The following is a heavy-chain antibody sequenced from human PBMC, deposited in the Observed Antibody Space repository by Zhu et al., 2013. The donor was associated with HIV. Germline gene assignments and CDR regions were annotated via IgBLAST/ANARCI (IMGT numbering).Heavy chain of an antibody. V-gene: IGHV1-58*01. CDR3: AADRQVKVGATPGVDY. D-gene: IGHD1-26*01. J-gene: IGHJ4*02. CDR2: IVVGSGNT. Sequence: QMQLVQSGPEVKKPGTSVKVSCKASGFTFTSSAVQWVRQARGQRLEWIGWIVVGSGNTNYAQKFQERVTITRDMSTSTAYMELSSLRSEDTAVYYCAADRQVKVGATPGVDYWGRGNPSVTVSS. CDR1: GFTFTSSA.